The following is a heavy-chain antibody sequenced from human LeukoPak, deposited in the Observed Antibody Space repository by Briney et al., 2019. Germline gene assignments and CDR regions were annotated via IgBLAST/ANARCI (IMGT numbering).Heavy chain of an antibody. CDR2: ISSSGSTI. CDR3: ARAVYCSGGGCFWYFDL. V-gene: IGHV3-48*03. J-gene: IGHJ2*01. Sequence: GGSLRLSCAASGFTFSSYEMNWVRQAPGKGLEWVSYISSSGSTIYYADSVKGRFTIPRDNAKNSLYLQMNSLRAEDTAVYYCARAVYCSGGGCFWYFDLWGRGTLVTVSS. D-gene: IGHD2-15*01. CDR1: GFTFSSYE.